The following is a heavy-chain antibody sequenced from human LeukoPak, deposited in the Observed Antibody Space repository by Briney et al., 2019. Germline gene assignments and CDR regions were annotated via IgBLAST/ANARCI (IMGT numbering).Heavy chain of an antibody. CDR1: GGSISSYY. CDR2: IYYSGST. V-gene: IGHV4-59*01. J-gene: IGHJ6*02. CDR3: AKTIYDFWSGYASPGGMDV. Sequence: SETLSLTCTVSGGSISSYYWSWIRQPPGKGLEWIGYIYYSGSTNYNPSLKSRVTTSVDTSKNQFSLKLSSVTAADTAVYYCAKTIYDFWSGYASPGGMDVWGQGTTVTVSS. D-gene: IGHD3-3*01.